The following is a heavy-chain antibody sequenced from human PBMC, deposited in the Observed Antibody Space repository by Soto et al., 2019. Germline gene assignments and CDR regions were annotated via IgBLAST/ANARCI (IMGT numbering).Heavy chain of an antibody. CDR3: ARDPKRGYSYGYYYYGMDV. CDR1: GGSISSSNW. D-gene: IGHD5-18*01. V-gene: IGHV4-4*02. CDR2: IYHSGST. J-gene: IGHJ6*02. Sequence: SETLSLTCAVSGGSISSSNWWSWVRQPPGKGLEWIGEIYHSGSTNYNPSLKSRVTISVDKSKNQFSLKLSSVTAADTAVYYCARDPKRGYSYGYYYYGMDVWGQGTTVTVSS.